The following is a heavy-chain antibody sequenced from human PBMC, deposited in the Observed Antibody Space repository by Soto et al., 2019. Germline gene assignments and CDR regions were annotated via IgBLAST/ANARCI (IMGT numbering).Heavy chain of an antibody. D-gene: IGHD1-26*01. V-gene: IGHV4-39*01. Sequence: QLQLQQSGPGLVKPSETLSLTCTVSGGSISSSSYYWGWIRQPPGKGLEWIGTIYYSGSTYYNPSLKSRVTISVDTSKNQFSLKLSSVTAADTAVFYCASQSYSGPFDYWGQGILVTVSS. CDR2: IYYSGST. J-gene: IGHJ4*02. CDR1: GGSISSSSYY. CDR3: ASQSYSGPFDY.